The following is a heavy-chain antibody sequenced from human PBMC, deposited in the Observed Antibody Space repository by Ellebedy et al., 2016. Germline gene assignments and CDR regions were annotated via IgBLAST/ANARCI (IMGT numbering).Heavy chain of an antibody. CDR1: GFTFANFV. Sequence: GESLKISXKASGFTFANFVMSWVRQAPGKGLEWLSAIRGRSLTTFYADSVEGRFTISRDNFKGTLYLQMNTLRVEDTAEYFCTNDAFVVKTFEPVDYWGQGTLVTVSS. V-gene: IGHV3-23*01. J-gene: IGHJ4*02. CDR2: IRGRSLTT. CDR3: TNDAFVVKTFEPVDY. D-gene: IGHD1-14*01.